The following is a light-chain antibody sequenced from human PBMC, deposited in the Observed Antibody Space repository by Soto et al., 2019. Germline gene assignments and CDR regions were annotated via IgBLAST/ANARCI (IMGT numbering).Light chain of an antibody. J-gene: IGLJ2*01. CDR2: DVS. CDR1: SSDVGGYNY. V-gene: IGLV2-14*01. CDR3: SSYTSSSTLVV. Sequence: QSALTQPASVSGSPGQSITISCTGISSDVGGYNYVSWYQQHPGKSPKLMSYDVSNRPSGVSNRFSGSKSGNTASLTISGLQAEDGADYYCSSYTSSSTLVVFGGGTKGTVL.